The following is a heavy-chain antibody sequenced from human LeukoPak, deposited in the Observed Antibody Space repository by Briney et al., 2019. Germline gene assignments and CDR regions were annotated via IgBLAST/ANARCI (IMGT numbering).Heavy chain of an antibody. CDR1: GFTFSSYS. D-gene: IGHD2-15*01. V-gene: IGHV3-21*01. Sequence: GGSLRLSCAASGFTFSSYSMNWVRQAPGKGLEWVPSISSSSSYIYYADSVKGRFTISRDNAKNSLYLQMNSLRAEDTAVYYCARDLIFCSGGSCYSGLWDYWGQGTLVTVSS. CDR2: ISSSSSYI. CDR3: ARDLIFCSGGSCYSGLWDY. J-gene: IGHJ4*02.